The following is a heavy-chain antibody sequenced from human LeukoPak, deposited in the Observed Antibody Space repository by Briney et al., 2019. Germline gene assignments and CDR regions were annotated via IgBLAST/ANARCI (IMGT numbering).Heavy chain of an antibody. V-gene: IGHV3-23*01. CDR2: ISAGGGST. CDR1: GFTFSKYA. Sequence: SGGSLRLSCEASGFTFSKYAMSWVRQAPGEGLEWVSSISAGGGSTYSADSVKGRFTISRDNSKNTLSLQMNSLRADDTAVYYCAKSNKGATFGPFDYWGQGTLVTVSS. D-gene: IGHD3-3*01. J-gene: IGHJ4*02. CDR3: AKSNKGATFGPFDY.